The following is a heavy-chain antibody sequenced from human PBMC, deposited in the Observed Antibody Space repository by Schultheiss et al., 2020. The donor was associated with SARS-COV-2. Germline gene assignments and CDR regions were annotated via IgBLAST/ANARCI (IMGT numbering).Heavy chain of an antibody. J-gene: IGHJ3*02. CDR1: GGSISSYY. CDR3: ARPIVVVPAATAFDI. D-gene: IGHD2-2*01. V-gene: IGHV4-59*12. CDR2: IYYSGST. Sequence: GSLRLSCTVSGGSISSYYWSWIRQPPGKGLEWIGYIYYSGSTNYNPSLKSRVTISVDTSKNQFSLKLSSVTAADTAVYYCARPIVVVPAATAFDIWGQGTMVTVSS.